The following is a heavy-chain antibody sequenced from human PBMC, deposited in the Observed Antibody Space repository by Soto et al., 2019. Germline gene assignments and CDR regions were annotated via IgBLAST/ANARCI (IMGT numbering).Heavy chain of an antibody. CDR1: GFTFSSYA. CDR3: ARDLPSSGRSNYLGY. CDR2: ISGDGATT. V-gene: IGHV3-23*01. J-gene: IGHJ4*02. D-gene: IGHD6-19*01. Sequence: EVQLLESGGVLVQPGGSLRLSCAASGFTFSSYALSWVRQAPGKGLEWVSGISGDGATTYYTDSVKGRFTISRDSSTNTLYLQMNSPRAEDSDVYYCARDLPSSGRSNYLGYWGQGTLVTVSS.